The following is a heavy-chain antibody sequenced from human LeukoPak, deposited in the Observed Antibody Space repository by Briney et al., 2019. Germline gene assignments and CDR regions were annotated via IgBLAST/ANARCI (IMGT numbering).Heavy chain of an antibody. V-gene: IGHV1-18*01. CDR1: GYTLTELS. D-gene: IGHD2-15*01. CDR3: ARDRYCSGGSCPWYYYGMDV. Sequence: ASVKVSCKVSGYTLTELSMHWVRQAPGQGLEWMGWISAYNGNTNYAQKLQGRVTMTTDTSTSTAYMELRSLRSDDTAVYYCARDRYCSGGSCPWYYYGMDVWGQGTTVTVSS. CDR2: ISAYNGNT. J-gene: IGHJ6*02.